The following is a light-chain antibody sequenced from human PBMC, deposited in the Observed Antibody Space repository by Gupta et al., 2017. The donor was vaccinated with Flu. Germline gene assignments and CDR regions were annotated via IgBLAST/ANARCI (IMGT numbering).Light chain of an antibody. CDR3: QQYYSTLHT. CDR2: WAS. Sequence: SLGERATINCKSSQSGLYSSNNKNYLAWYQQKPGQPPKLLIYWASTRESGVPDRFSGSGSGTDFTLTISSLQAEDVAVYYCQQYYSTLHTFGQGTKLEIK. CDR1: QSGLYSSNNKNY. J-gene: IGKJ2*01. V-gene: IGKV4-1*01.